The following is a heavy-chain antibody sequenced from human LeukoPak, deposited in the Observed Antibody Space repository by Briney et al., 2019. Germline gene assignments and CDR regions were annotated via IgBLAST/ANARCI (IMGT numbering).Heavy chain of an antibody. V-gene: IGHV3-23*01. J-gene: IGHJ4*02. CDR3: AKVSPPMITFGGIIVSGFDS. D-gene: IGHD3-16*02. Sequence: GGSLRLSCAASGFTFSVYAMSWVRQAPGKGLEWVSAISGSGGSTYYADSVKGRFTISRDNSKNTLYLQMNSLRAEDTAVYYCAKVSPPMITFGGIIVSGFDSWGQGTLVTVSS. CDR2: ISGSGGST. CDR1: GFTFSVYA.